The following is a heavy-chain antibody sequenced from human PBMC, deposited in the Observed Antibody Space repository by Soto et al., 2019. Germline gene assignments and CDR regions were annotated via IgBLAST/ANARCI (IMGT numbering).Heavy chain of an antibody. CDR1: GGSISSRTSY. Sequence: QVQLQESGPGLVKPSQTLSLTCTVSGGSISSRTSYWSWIRQHPGKGLEWTGYIYYGGDSFYNPSLKSQINIAIDPSETHFSRKLNSGPAADTAVYFGAGGGGGGVDCWGQGTLVTVAS. D-gene: IGHD1-26*01. CDR2: IYYGGDS. CDR3: AGGGGGGVDC. J-gene: IGHJ4*02. V-gene: IGHV4-31*01.